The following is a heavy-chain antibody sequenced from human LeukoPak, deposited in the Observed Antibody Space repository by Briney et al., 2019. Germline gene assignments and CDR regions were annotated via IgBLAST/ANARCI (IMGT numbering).Heavy chain of an antibody. D-gene: IGHD6-13*01. J-gene: IGHJ4*02. CDR1: GYTFTSYA. Sequence: GASVKASCKASGYTFTSYAMHWVRQAPGQRLEWMGWINAGNGNTKYSQKFQGRVTITRDTSASTAYMELSSLRSEDTAVYYCARAHRIAAAGRGPLNYWGQGTLVTVSS. CDR2: INAGNGNT. V-gene: IGHV1-3*01. CDR3: ARAHRIAAAGRGPLNY.